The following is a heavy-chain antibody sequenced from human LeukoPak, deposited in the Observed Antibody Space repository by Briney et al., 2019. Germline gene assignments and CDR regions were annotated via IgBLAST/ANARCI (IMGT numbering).Heavy chain of an antibody. CDR3: ARHVSLRYFDL. V-gene: IGHV4-59*08. D-gene: IGHD5/OR15-5a*01. J-gene: IGHJ2*01. CDR2: IYYTGST. Sequence: PSETLSLTCTVSGGSISGYFWTWVRQPPGKGLEWIGYIYYTGSTNYNPSLKSRVTISVDTSKNQFSLRLSSVTAAHTAVYYCARHVSLRYFDLWGRGTLVTVSS. CDR1: GGSISGYF.